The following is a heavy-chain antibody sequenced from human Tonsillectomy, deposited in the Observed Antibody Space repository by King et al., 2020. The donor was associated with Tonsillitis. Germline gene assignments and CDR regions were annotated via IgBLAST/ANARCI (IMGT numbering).Heavy chain of an antibody. CDR3: ATSDWYY. D-gene: IGHD6-19*01. J-gene: IGHJ4*02. CDR1: GFTFSGSS. Sequence: VQLVESGGGLVQPGGSLRLSCAASGFTFSGSSMNWVRQAPGKGLEWISYISSSTTNIQYADSVKGRFTISRDNAKNSLCLQMNSLRVEDTAVYFCATSDWYYWGQGTLVTVSS. CDR2: ISSSTTNI. V-gene: IGHV3-48*01.